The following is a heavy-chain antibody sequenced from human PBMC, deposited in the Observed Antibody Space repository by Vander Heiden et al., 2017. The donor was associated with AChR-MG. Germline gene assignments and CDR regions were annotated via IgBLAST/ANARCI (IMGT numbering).Heavy chain of an antibody. D-gene: IGHD3-10*01. CDR2: INHSGST. V-gene: IGHV4-34*01. CDR3: ARVSLDYYGSGSRYGMDV. J-gene: IGHJ6*02. Sequence: QVHLQQWGAGLLKPSETLSLTCAVYGGSFSAYYWTWIRQPPGKGLEWIGEINHSGSTNYNPSLKRRVTISVDTSKNQFSLKLSSVTAAETAVYYCARVSLDYYGSGSRYGMDVWGQGTTVTVSS. CDR1: GGSFSAYY.